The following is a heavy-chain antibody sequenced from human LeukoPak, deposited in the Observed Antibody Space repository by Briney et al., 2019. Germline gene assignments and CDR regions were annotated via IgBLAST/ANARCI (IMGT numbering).Heavy chain of an antibody. CDR3: ARRAFSSGYYYFDY. Sequence: SETLSLTCTVSGGSISSYYWSWIRQPPGKGLEWIGYIYYSGSTNYNPSLKSRVTISVDTSKNQFSLKLSSVTAADTAVYYCARRAFSSGYYYFDYRGQGTLVTVSS. V-gene: IGHV4-59*08. J-gene: IGHJ4*02. D-gene: IGHD3-22*01. CDR2: IYYSGST. CDR1: GGSISSYY.